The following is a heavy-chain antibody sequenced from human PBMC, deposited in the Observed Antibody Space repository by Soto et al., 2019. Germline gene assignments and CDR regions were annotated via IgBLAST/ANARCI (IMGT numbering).Heavy chain of an antibody. Sequence: GGSLRLSCAASGFTFSSYGMHWVRQAPGKGLEWVAVISYDGSNKYYADSVKGRFTISRDNSKNTLYLQMNSLRAEDTAVYYCAKDRASPHDYGDQMYYYYGMDVWGQGTTVTVSS. CDR1: GFTFSSYG. CDR3: AKDRASPHDYGDQMYYYYGMDV. V-gene: IGHV3-30*18. CDR2: ISYDGSNK. J-gene: IGHJ6*02. D-gene: IGHD4-17*01.